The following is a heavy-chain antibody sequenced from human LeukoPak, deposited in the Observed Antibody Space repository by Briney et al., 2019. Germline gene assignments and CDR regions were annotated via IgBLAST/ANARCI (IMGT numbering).Heavy chain of an antibody. D-gene: IGHD2-8*01. CDR1: GFTFSSYA. J-gene: IGHJ4*02. CDR2: ISYDGSNK. Sequence: GGSLRLSCAASGFTFSSYAMHWVRQAPGKGLEWVAVISYDGSNKYYADSVKGRFTISRDNSKNTLYLQMNGLRAEDTAVYYCAKDPDCTSGVCYTFFDYWGQGTLVTVSS. CDR3: AKDPDCTSGVCYTFFDY. V-gene: IGHV3-30*04.